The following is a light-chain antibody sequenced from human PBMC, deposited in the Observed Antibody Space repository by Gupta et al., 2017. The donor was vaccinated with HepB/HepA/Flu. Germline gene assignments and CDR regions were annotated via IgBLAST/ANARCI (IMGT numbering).Light chain of an antibody. J-gene: IGKJ5*01. CDR2: EAS. CDR3: QQYSNPSFT. CDR1: QNINRW. Sequence: DIQVTQSPATQSASIGDRIIITCRTSQNINRWLAWYQQKPERAPKLLVYEASTLRTDVPSRFSGSGSGTEFTLTINTLQPDDLATYYCQQYSNPSFTFGQGTRLEIK. V-gene: IGKV1-5*03.